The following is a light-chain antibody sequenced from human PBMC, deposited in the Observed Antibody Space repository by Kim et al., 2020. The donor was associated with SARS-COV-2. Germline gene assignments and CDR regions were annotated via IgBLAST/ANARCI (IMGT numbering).Light chain of an antibody. V-gene: IGKV3-20*01. J-gene: IGKJ2*01. CDR3: QQYGSSPYT. CDR1: QSVSSSY. CDR2: GAS. Sequence: EIVLTQSPGTLSLSPGKRATLSCRASQSVSSSYLAWYQQKPGQAPRLLIYGASSRATGIPDRFNGSGSGTDLTLTISRLEPEDFAVYYCQQYGSSPYTFGQGTKLEI.